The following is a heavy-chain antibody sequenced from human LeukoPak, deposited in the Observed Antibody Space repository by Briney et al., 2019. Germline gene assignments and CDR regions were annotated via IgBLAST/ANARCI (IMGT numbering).Heavy chain of an antibody. CDR2: IYHSGST. J-gene: IGHJ4*02. CDR1: GCSVSSCNW. CDR3: ASLIAAAGDTSDY. D-gene: IGHD6-13*01. V-gene: IGHV4-4*02. Sequence: PSETLSLTCAVSGCSVSSCNWWSWVRQPPGKGLEGIGEIYHSGSTNYNPSLKSRVTISVDKSKNPFSLKVSSVTAGDTAVYYCASLIAAAGDTSDYWGQGTLVTVSS.